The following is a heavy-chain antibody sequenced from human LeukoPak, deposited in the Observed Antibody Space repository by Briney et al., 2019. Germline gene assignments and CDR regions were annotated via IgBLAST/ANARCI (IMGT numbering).Heavy chain of an antibody. V-gene: IGHV1-18*01. Sequence: ASVKVSCKASGYTFTSYGISWVRQAPGQGLEWMGWISAYNGNTNYAQKLQGRVTMTTDTSTSTAYMELRSLRSDDTAVYYCARGHYYGSASKYYYHGMDVWGQGTTVTVSS. D-gene: IGHD3-10*01. J-gene: IGHJ6*02. CDR1: GYTFTSYG. CDR3: ARGHYYGSASKYYYHGMDV. CDR2: ISAYNGNT.